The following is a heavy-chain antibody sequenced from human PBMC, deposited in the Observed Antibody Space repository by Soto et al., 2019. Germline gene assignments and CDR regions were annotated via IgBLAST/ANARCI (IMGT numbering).Heavy chain of an antibody. J-gene: IGHJ5*02. D-gene: IGHD3-22*01. V-gene: IGHV1-69*13. CDR3: ARDRPDTYYYDSSGYYRYNWFDP. CDR1: GGTFSSYA. Sequence: SVKVSCKASGGTFSSYAISWVRQAPGQGLEWMGGIIPIFGTANYAQKFQGRVTITADESTSTAYMELSSLRSEDTAVYYCARDRPDTYYYDSSGYYRYNWFDPWGQGTPVTVSS. CDR2: IIPIFGTA.